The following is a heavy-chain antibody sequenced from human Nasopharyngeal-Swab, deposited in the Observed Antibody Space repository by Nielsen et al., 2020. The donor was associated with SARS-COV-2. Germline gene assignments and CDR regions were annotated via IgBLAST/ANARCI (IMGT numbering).Heavy chain of an antibody. Sequence: ASVKVSCKASGYTFTSYYMHWVRQAPGQGLERMGIINPSGGSTSYAQKFQGRVTMTRDTSTSTVYMELSSLRSEDTAVYYCAREIVGADQQNNWFDPWGQGTLVTVSS. CDR2: INPSGGST. CDR3: AREIVGADQQNNWFDP. CDR1: GYTFTSYY. V-gene: IGHV1-46*01. D-gene: IGHD1-26*01. J-gene: IGHJ5*02.